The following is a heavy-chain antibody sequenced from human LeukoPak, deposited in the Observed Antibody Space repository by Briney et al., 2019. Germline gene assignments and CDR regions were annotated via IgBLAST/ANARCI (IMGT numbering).Heavy chain of an antibody. D-gene: IGHD6-13*01. CDR1: GFSLSTSGVG. J-gene: IGHJ4*02. CDR3: AHGSRGWYFDY. Sequence: SGPTLVKPTQTLTLTCTCSGFSLSTSGVGVGWIRQPPGKALEWPALIYWDDDKRYSPSLKSRLTITKDTSKNQVVLTMTNMDPVDTATYYCAHGSRGWYFDYWGQGTLVTVSS. CDR2: IYWDDDK. V-gene: IGHV2-5*02.